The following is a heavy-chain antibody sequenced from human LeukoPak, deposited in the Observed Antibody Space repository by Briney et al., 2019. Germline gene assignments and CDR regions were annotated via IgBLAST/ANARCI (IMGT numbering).Heavy chain of an antibody. J-gene: IGHJ4*02. Sequence: ALGEPRYKVTGACIFCGRSLGRGWGSVPWIRHAPGQALEWLALIDWDDDKYYSTSLKTRLTISKDTSKNQVVLTMTNMDPVDTATYYCARMASNKGLDYWGQGTLVTVSS. CDR1: GRSLGRGWGS. V-gene: IGHV2-70*01. CDR3: ARMASNKGLDY. D-gene: IGHD2/OR15-2a*01. CDR2: IDWDDDK.